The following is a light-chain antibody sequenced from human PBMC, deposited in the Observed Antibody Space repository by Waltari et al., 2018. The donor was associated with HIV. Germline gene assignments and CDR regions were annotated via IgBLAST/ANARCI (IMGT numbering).Light chain of an antibody. CDR3: AAWDDSLSGWV. V-gene: IGLV1-47*01. Sequence: QSALTQPPSTSGTPGPTVTIPCSGSHSNIGDNYVSWYQQLPGTAPKLLIYRNSQRPSGFRDRFSGSKSGTSASLAINDLRSEDEAEYHCAAWDDSLSGWVFGGGTNLTVL. J-gene: IGLJ3*02. CDR1: HSNIGDNY. CDR2: RNS.